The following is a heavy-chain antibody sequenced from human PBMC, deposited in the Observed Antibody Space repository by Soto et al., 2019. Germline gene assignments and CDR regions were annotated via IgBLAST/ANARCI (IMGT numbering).Heavy chain of an antibody. V-gene: IGHV4-31*03. D-gene: IGHD2-15*01. Sequence: QVQLQESGPGLVKPSQTLSLTCTVSGGSISSGNYYWSWIRQHPGKGLEWIGYIFYSGSTHYNPSLQSRVTISVDTSKNQFSLKLSSVTAADTAVYYCARGGSGDIVVVAAIDYWGQGTLVTVSS. CDR2: IFYSGST. CDR1: GGSISSGNYY. J-gene: IGHJ4*02. CDR3: ARGGSGDIVVVAAIDY.